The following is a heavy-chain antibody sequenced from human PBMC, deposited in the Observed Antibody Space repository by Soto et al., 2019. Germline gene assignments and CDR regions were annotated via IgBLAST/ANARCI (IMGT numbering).Heavy chain of an antibody. CDR3: ARNMDYYYGRGSGNGHGV. CDR1: GYTFTAYY. D-gene: IGHD3-10*02. J-gene: IGHJ6*02. V-gene: IGHV1-2*02. Sequence: QVQLVQSGAEVKEPGDSVRVSCEASGYTFTAYYIHWVRQAPGQGLEWMGWINPKFGDTTYAQDFQRRVSMTRDMSISTFYMELSRLTSDDTAIYYCARNMDYYYGRGSGNGHGVWGQGTTVTVFS. CDR2: INPKFGDT.